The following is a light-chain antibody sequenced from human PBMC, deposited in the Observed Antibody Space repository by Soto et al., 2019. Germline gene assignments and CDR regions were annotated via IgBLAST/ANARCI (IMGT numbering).Light chain of an antibody. CDR1: SSEVGGYNY. J-gene: IGLJ1*01. CDR2: DVS. CDR3: SSYTSSSTLLYV. V-gene: IGLV2-14*01. Sequence: QSVLTQPASVSGSPGQSITISCTGTSSEVGGYNYVSWYQQHPGKAHKLMIYDVSNRPSGVSNRFSGSKSGNTASLTISVLQAEDEADYYCSSYTSSSTLLYVFGTGTKVTVL.